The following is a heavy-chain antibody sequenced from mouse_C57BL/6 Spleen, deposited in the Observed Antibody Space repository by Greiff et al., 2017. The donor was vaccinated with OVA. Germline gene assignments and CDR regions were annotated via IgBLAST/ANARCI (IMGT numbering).Heavy chain of an antibody. D-gene: IGHD2-10*02. CDR3: ARGYGNYLAMDY. J-gene: IGHJ4*01. CDR1: GYTFTSYW. V-gene: IGHV1-69*01. CDR2: IDPSDSYT. Sequence: VQLQQPGAELVMPGASVKLSCKASGYTFTSYWMHWVKQRPGQGLEWIGEIDPSDSYTNYNQKFKGKSTLTVDKSSSTAYMQLSSLTSEDSAVYYCARGYGNYLAMDYWGQGTSVTVAS.